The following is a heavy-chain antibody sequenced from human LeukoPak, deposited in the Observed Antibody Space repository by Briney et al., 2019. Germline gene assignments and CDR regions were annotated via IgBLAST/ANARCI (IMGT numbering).Heavy chain of an antibody. J-gene: IGHJ4*02. Sequence: SETLSLTCTVSGGSISSYYWNWIRQTPGKGLEWIGYIYYSGSTNYNPSLKSRVTISVNTSKNQFSLKLSSVTAADTAVYYCARGRSYYDYWGQGTLVTVSS. CDR2: IYYSGST. CDR1: GGSISSYY. V-gene: IGHV4-59*01. CDR3: ARGRSYYDY.